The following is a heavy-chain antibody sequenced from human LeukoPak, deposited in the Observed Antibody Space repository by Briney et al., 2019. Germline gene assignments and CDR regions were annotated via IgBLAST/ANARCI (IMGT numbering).Heavy chain of an antibody. D-gene: IGHD6-13*01. J-gene: IGHJ4*02. CDR2: IRSKANSYAT. Sequence: GGSLRLSCAASGFTFSGSAMHWVRQASGKGLEWVGRIRSKANSYATAYAASVKGRFTISRDDSKNTAYLQMNGLKTEDTAVYYCTTRLAAADYWGQGTLVTVSS. CDR3: TTRLAAADY. V-gene: IGHV3-73*01. CDR1: GFTFSGSA.